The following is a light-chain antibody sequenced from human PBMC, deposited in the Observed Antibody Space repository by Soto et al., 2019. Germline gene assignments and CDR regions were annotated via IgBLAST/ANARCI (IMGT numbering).Light chain of an antibody. CDR3: QQCHNWPRT. CDR1: QSISTE. V-gene: IGKV3-15*01. CDR2: SAS. J-gene: IGKJ2*02. Sequence: EIAMTQSPATLSVSPGERATLSCRASQSISTELAWYQQIPGQPPRLLIYSASTRATGVPARFTGSGSGSEFTLTISGLQSEDFAIYYCQQCHNWPRTFGQGTRLE.